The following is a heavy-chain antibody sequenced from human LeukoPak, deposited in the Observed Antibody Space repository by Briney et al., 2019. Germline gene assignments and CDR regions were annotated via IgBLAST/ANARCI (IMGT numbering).Heavy chain of an antibody. Sequence: ASVKASCKASGYTFTSYDINWVRQATGQGLEWMGWMNPKSGNTGYAQRFQGRVTMTRNTSISTAYMELSSLRSEDTAVYYCARGITHKRRGHDYWGQGTLVTVSS. J-gene: IGHJ4*02. D-gene: IGHD3-10*01. CDR3: ARGITHKRRGHDY. V-gene: IGHV1-8*01. CDR1: GYTFTSYD. CDR2: MNPKSGNT.